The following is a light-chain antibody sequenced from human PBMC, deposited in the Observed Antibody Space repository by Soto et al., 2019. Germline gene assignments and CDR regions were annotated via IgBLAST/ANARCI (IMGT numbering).Light chain of an antibody. CDR3: QQYNDNWT. Sequence: DIQMTQSPSTLTASVIDRVTITLRPSQSISSWLAWYQQKAGKASKLLIYKASTLQSGVPSRFSGSGSGTEFTLAISSLQPDDSATYYCQQYNDNWTFGQGTKV. CDR1: QSISSW. CDR2: KAS. V-gene: IGKV1-5*03. J-gene: IGKJ1*01.